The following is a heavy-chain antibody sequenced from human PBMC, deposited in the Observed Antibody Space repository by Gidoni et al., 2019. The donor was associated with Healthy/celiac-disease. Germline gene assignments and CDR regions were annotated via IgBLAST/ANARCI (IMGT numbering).Heavy chain of an antibody. Sequence: QVQLVESGGGLVKPGGSLRLSCAASGSTVSDYYMSWIRQAQGQGLEWVSFISSSGSTIYYADSVKGRFTISRDNAKNSLYLQMNSLRAEDTAVYYCARVGAVAGTSGWFDPWGQGTLVTVSS. D-gene: IGHD6-19*01. J-gene: IGHJ5*02. CDR2: ISSSGSTI. V-gene: IGHV3-11*01. CDR3: ARVGAVAGTSGWFDP. CDR1: GSTVSDYY.